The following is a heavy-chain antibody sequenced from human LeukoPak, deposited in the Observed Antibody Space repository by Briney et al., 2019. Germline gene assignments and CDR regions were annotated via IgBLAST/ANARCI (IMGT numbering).Heavy chain of an antibody. V-gene: IGHV3-21*01. CDR2: ISSGSSYI. D-gene: IGHD3-22*01. Sequence: GGSLRLSCAASGFTFSSYNMNWVRQAPGKGLEWVSSISSGSSYIYYSDSVQGRFTISRDNAKNSLYLQMNSLRAEDTAVYYCARDHHRRLYDSQARNTFDIWGQGTMVTVSS. CDR3: ARDHHRRLYDSQARNTFDI. CDR1: GFTFSSYN. J-gene: IGHJ3*02.